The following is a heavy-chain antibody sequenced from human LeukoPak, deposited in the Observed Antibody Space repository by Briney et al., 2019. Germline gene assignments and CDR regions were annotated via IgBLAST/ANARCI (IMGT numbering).Heavy chain of an antibody. CDR2: ISGSGDSK. Sequence: GGSLRLSCAASGFTFIDYYVSWIRQAPGKGLEWVSYISGSGDSKFYADSVKGRFTISRDNAKNSLYLQMNSLRAEDTAVYYCARRAYSNYFFDSWGQGTLVTVSS. V-gene: IGHV3-11*01. D-gene: IGHD4-11*01. J-gene: IGHJ4*02. CDR1: GFTFIDYY. CDR3: ARRAYSNYFFDS.